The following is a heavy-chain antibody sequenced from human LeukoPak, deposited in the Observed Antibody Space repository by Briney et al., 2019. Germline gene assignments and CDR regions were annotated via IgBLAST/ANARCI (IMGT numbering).Heavy chain of an antibody. CDR3: AKVPSGCYGCDFDF. CDR1: GFTFSSYA. V-gene: IGHV3-23*01. CDR2: LGGINGYT. D-gene: IGHD2-2*01. J-gene: IGHJ4*02. Sequence: PGGSLRLSCVASGFTFSSYAMSWVRQPPGKGLEWVSSLGGINGYTYYADSVKGRFSISRDNSKNTLYLQMNSLRAEDTALYYCAKVPSGCYGCDFDFWGQGTLVTVSS.